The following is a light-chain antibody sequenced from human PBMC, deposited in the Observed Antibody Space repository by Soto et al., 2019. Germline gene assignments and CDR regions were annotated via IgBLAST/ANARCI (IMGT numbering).Light chain of an antibody. CDR3: TSYTSTTPYV. Sequence: QSALTQPASVSGSPGQSITISCTVSSNDVGGYNYVSWYQQHPGQAPKLIIYEVSDRPSGVSPRFSSSKSGNTASLTISGLQVEDEADYFCTSYTSTTPYVFGSGTKVTVL. CDR2: EVS. V-gene: IGLV2-14*01. J-gene: IGLJ1*01. CDR1: SNDVGGYNY.